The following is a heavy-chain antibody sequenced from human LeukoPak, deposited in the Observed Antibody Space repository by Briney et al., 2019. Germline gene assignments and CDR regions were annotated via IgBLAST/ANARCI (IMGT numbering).Heavy chain of an antibody. J-gene: IGHJ4*02. CDR1: GGSMRSYY. CDR2: IHFSGSI. V-gene: IGHV4-59*01. CDR3: AREDASFDS. Sequence: SETLSLTCTVSGGSMRSYYWNWIRQPPGKGLEWIGYIHFSGSINYNPSLKSRVTISVDTSKNQFSLTLTSMTAADTAVYYCAREDASFDSWGQGTLVTVSS.